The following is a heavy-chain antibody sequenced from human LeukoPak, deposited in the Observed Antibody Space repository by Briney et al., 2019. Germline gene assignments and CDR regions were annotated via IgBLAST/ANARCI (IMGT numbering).Heavy chain of an antibody. D-gene: IGHD2-8*01. Sequence: PSETLSLTCTVSGGSISSYYWSWIRQPPGKGLEWIGYIYYSGSTNYNPSLKSRVTMSVDTSKNQFSLKLSSVTAADTAVYYCARGGVSNYWGQGTLVTVSS. CDR1: GGSISSYY. V-gene: IGHV4-59*12. CDR2: IYYSGST. J-gene: IGHJ4*02. CDR3: ARGGVSNY.